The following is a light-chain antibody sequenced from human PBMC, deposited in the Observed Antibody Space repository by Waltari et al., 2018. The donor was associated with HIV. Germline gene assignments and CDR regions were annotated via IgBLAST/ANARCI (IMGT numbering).Light chain of an antibody. Sequence: QSALTQPASVSGPPGQSITISCTGTSSDIGCYHYVSLYQQYPGKAPRLIIYEVTSRPSGISNRFSGSKSGNTASLTISGLQTEDEAEYYCFSYRSSSSFAVFGTGTKVSVL. J-gene: IGLJ1*01. CDR3: FSYRSSSSFAV. CDR1: SSDIGCYHY. V-gene: IGLV2-14*01. CDR2: EVT.